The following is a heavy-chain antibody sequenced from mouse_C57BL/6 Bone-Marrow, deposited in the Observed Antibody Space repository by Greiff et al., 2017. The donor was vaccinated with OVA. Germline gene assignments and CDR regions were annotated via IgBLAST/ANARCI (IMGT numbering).Heavy chain of an antibody. CDR2: IYPGSGNT. J-gene: IGHJ2*01. D-gene: IGHD1-1*02. CDR1: GYSFTSYY. CDR3: ARRWLFDY. V-gene: IGHV1-66*01. Sequence: QVHVKQSGPELVKPGASVKISCKASGYSFTSYYIHWVKQRPGQGLEWIGWIYPGSGNTKYNEKFKGKATLTADTSSSTAYMQLRSLTSEDYAVYYCARRWLFDYWGQGTTLTVSS.